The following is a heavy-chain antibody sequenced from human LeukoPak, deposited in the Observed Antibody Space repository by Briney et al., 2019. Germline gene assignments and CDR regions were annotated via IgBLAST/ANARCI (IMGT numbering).Heavy chain of an antibody. D-gene: IGHD3-3*01. CDR2: IYHSGST. CDR1: GGSISSGGYY. Sequence: PSETLSLTCTVSGGSISSGGYYWSWIRQPPGKGLEWIGYIYHSGSTYYNPSLKSRVTISVDRSKNQFSLKLSSVTAADTAVYYCASHYDFWSGFDYWGQGTLVTVSS. J-gene: IGHJ4*02. CDR3: ASHYDFWSGFDY. V-gene: IGHV4-30-2*01.